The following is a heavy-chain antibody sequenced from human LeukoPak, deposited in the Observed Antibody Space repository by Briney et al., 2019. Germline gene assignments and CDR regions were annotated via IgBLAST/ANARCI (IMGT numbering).Heavy chain of an antibody. D-gene: IGHD3-22*01. Sequence: ASVKVSCKASGYTFTGYYMHWVRQAPGQGLEWMGWINPNSGGTNYAQKFQGRVTMTRDTSISTAYMELSRLRSDDTAVYYCATAFGDSSGYYFAYWGQGTLVTVSS. CDR1: GYTFTGYY. V-gene: IGHV1-2*02. CDR3: ATAFGDSSGYYFAY. CDR2: INPNSGGT. J-gene: IGHJ4*02.